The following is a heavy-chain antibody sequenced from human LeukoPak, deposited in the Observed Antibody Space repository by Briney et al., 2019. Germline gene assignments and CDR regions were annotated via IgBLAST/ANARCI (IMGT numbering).Heavy chain of an antibody. CDR3: ARLRGSLAPYFDY. J-gene: IGHJ4*02. Sequence: PSETLSLTCTVSGGSISSYYWSWIRQPPGKGLEWIGYIYYSGSTNYNPSLKSRVTISVDTSKNQFSLKLSSVTAADTAVYHCARLRGSLAPYFDYWGQGTLVTVSS. CDR2: IYYSGST. CDR1: GGSISSYY. V-gene: IGHV4-59*01. D-gene: IGHD3-10*01.